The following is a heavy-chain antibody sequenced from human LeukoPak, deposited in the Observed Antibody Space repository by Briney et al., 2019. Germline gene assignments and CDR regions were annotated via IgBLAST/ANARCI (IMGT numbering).Heavy chain of an antibody. CDR2: IIPIFGTA. CDR1: GGTFSSYA. Sequence: SVKVSCKASGGTFSSYAISWVRQAPGQGLEWMGGIIPIFGTANYAQKFQGRVTIAADESTSTAYMELSSLRSEDTAVYYCASGAVAGNFDYWGQGTLVTVSS. CDR3: ASGAVAGNFDY. J-gene: IGHJ4*02. V-gene: IGHV1-69*13. D-gene: IGHD6-19*01.